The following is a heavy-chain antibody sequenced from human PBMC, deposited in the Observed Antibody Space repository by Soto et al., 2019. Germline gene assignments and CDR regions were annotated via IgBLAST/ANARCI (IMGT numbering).Heavy chain of an antibody. CDR3: ARVPSSNGLLFYLDV. V-gene: IGHV1-46*01. CDR2: INPNGGDT. J-gene: IGHJ4*02. D-gene: IGHD5-18*01. Sequence: ASVKVSCKASGYTFTYYHIHWVRQAPGQGLEWMGIINPNGGDTTYAQKFQGRVTMTRDTSTTTVYMEVSSLRSEDTALYYCARVPSSNGLLFYLDVWGQGTPVTVSS. CDR1: GYTFTYYH.